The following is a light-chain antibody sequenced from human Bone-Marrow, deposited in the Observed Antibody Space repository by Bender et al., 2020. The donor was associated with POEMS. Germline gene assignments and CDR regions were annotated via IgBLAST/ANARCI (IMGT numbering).Light chain of an antibody. CDR3: SADAGNNSWL. CDR1: TSDVGGYNS. Sequence: QSALTQPRSVSGSPGQSVTVSCTGTTSDVGGYNSVSWFQHHPGKAPTFLIYDDTKRPSGVPDRFSGSKSGNTASLTISGLQAEDEADYYCSADAGNNSWLFGGGTTVTVL. V-gene: IGLV2-11*01. J-gene: IGLJ3*02. CDR2: DDT.